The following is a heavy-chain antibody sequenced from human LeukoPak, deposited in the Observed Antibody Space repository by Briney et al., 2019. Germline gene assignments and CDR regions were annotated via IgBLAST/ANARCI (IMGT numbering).Heavy chain of an antibody. Sequence: SETLSLTCAVYGGSFSGYYWSWIRQPPGKGLEWIGEINHSGSTNYNPSLKSRVTISVDTSKNQFSLKLSSVTAADTAVYYCARDYHDYCGGDCDVDYVDYWGQGTLVTVSS. V-gene: IGHV4-34*01. CDR1: GGSFSGYY. CDR2: INHSGST. J-gene: IGHJ4*02. D-gene: IGHD2-21*02. CDR3: ARDYHDYCGGDCDVDYVDY.